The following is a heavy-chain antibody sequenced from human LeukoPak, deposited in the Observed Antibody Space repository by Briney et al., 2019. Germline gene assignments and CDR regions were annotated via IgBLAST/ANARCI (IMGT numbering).Heavy chain of an antibody. CDR1: GGSISSGSYY. V-gene: IGHV4-61*10. CDR2: IYYSGST. J-gene: IGHJ5*02. Sequence: SETLSLTCTASGGSISSGSYYWSWIRQPAGKGLEWIGYIYYSGSTNYNPSLKSRVTISVDTSKNQFSLKLSSVTAADTAVYYCARAIGYCSGGSCQQAWKWFDPWGREPWSPSPQ. D-gene: IGHD2-15*01. CDR3: ARAIGYCSGGSCQQAWKWFDP.